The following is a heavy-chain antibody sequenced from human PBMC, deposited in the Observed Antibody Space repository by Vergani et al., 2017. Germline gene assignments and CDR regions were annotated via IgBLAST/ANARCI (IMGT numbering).Heavy chain of an antibody. J-gene: IGHJ6*03. CDR1: GGSISSYY. D-gene: IGHD3-10*01. CDR3: ATAMANFSYYYYMDV. V-gene: IGHV4-59*01. Sequence: QVQLQESGPGLVKPSETLSLTCTVSGGSISSYYWSWIRQPPGKGLEWIGYIYYSGSTNYNPSLKSRVTISVDTSKNQFSLKLSSVTAADTAVYYCATAMANFSYYYYMDVWGKGP. CDR2: IYYSGST.